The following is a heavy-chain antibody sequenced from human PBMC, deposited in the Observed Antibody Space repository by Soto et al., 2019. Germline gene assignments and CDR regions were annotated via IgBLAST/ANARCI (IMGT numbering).Heavy chain of an antibody. V-gene: IGHV4-59*01. D-gene: IGHD3-22*01. CDR2: IYYSGST. CDR3: ARDRRDYYDSSGYYTGGGGMDV. CDR1: GGSISSYY. Sequence: KPSETLSLTCTVSGGSISSYYWSWIRQPPGKGLEWIGYIYYSGSTNYNPSLKSRVTISVDTSKNQFSLKLSSVTAADTAVYYCARDRRDYYDSSGYYTGGGGMDVWGQGTTVTVSS. J-gene: IGHJ6*02.